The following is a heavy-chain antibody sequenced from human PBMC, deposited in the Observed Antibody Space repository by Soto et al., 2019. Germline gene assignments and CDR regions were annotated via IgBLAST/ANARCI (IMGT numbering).Heavy chain of an antibody. CDR3: AKAEAARIRFYYYYMDV. Sequence: EVQLLESGGGLVQPGGSLRLSCAASGFTFSSYAMSWVRQAPGKGLEWVSAISGSGGSTYYADSVKGRFTISRDNSKNTLYLQMNSLRAEDTAVYYCAKAEAARIRFYYYYMDVWRKGTTVTVSS. CDR1: GFTFSSYA. D-gene: IGHD6-6*01. V-gene: IGHV3-23*01. CDR2: ISGSGGST. J-gene: IGHJ6*03.